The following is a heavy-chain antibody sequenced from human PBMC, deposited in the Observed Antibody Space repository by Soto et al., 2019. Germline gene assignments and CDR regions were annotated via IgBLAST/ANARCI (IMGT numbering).Heavy chain of an antibody. V-gene: IGHV4-59*12. CDR3: ARDSGDYRLNDAFDI. CDR2: IFHSGIA. CDR1: GGSISNYY. J-gene: IGHJ3*02. Sequence: SETLSLTCTVSGGSISNYYWSWIGHPPGKGLEWIGKIFHSGIADYNPSLKSRATISIDKSKNQFFLTVSSVTAADTAVYYCARDSGDYRLNDAFDIWGQGTMVTVSS. D-gene: IGHD4-17*01.